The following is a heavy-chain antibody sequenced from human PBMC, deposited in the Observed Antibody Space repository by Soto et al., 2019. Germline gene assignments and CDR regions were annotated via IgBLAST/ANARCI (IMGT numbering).Heavy chain of an antibody. V-gene: IGHV1-3*01. D-gene: IGHD6-13*01. Sequence: QVQLVHSGAEVKKPGASVKVSCKASGYSFTSYAMHWVRQAPGQRLEWMGWINPGNGNTKYSLSFQGRVTITRDTSASTAYMELSSLRSEDTAVYYCARTAAGDYWGQGTLVTVSS. CDR3: ARTAAGDY. CDR1: GYSFTSYA. CDR2: INPGNGNT. J-gene: IGHJ4*02.